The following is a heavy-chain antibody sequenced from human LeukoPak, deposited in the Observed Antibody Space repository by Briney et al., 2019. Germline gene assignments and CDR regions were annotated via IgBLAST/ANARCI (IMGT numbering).Heavy chain of an antibody. CDR3: ARDGQSSGRLSPFDY. Sequence: SETLSLTCTVSGGSISSSSYYWGWIRQPPGKGLEWIGSIYYSGSTYYNPSLKSRVTISVDTSKNQFSLKLSSVTAADTAVYCRARDGQSSGRLSPFDYWGQGTLVTVSS. CDR1: GGSISSSSYY. D-gene: IGHD3-22*01. CDR2: IYYSGST. J-gene: IGHJ4*02. V-gene: IGHV4-39*07.